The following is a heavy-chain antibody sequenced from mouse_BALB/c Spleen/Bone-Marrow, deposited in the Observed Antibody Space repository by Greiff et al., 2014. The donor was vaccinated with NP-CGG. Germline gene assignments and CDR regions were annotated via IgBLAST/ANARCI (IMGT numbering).Heavy chain of an antibody. CDR2: IYPGDGDT. J-gene: IGHJ4*01. V-gene: IGHV1-87*01. D-gene: IGHD3-2*01. CDR1: GYTFTSYW. CDR3: ARRQLGPYAMDY. Sequence: VHLVESGAELARPGASVKLSCKASGYTFTSYWMQWVKQRPGQGLEWIGAIYPGDGDTRYTQKFKGKATLTADKSSSTAYMQLSSLASEDSAVYYCARRQLGPYAMDYWGQGTSVTVSS.